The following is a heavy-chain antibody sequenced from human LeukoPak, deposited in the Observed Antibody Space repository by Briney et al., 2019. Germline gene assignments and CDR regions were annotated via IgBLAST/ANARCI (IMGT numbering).Heavy chain of an antibody. CDR3: ARITTAGPIRAAARARHAFDI. CDR1: GGSFSGYY. D-gene: IGHD6-13*01. CDR2: INHSGST. J-gene: IGHJ3*02. Sequence: PSETLSLTCAVYGGSFSGYYWSCIRQPPGKGLEWTGEINHSGSTNYNPSLKSRVTISVDTSKNQFSLKLSSVTAADTAVYYCARITTAGPIRAAARARHAFDIWGQGTMVTVSS. V-gene: IGHV4-34*01.